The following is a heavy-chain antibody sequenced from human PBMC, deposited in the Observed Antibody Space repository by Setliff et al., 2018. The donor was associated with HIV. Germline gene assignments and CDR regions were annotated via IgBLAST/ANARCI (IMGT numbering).Heavy chain of an antibody. CDR2: INPNSGDT. D-gene: IGHD3-22*01. J-gene: IGHJ5*02. CDR1: GYTFTGYF. Sequence: ASVKVSCKASGYTFTGYFIHLLRQAPGQGLEWMGRINPNSGDTNYAQKFQGRVTMTRDTSITTAYMDLSRLTSDDTAVYYCAREDHYDRFLDRWGQGTLVTVSS. CDR3: AREDHYDRFLDR. V-gene: IGHV1-2*06.